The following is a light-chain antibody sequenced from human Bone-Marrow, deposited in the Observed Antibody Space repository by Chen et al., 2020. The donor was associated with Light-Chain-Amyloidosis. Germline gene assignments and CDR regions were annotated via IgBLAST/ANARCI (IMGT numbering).Light chain of an antibody. CDR2: DDS. V-gene: IGLV3-21*02. CDR3: QVWDSSSDRPV. J-gene: IGLJ3*02. CDR1: NIGSTS. Sequence: SYVLTPPSSVSVAPGQTATIACGGNNIGSTSVPWYQQTPGPAPLLVVYDDSDPPSGTPERLSGTTSATTATLTISRLAAGDAADYYCQVWDSSSDRPVFGGGTKLTVL.